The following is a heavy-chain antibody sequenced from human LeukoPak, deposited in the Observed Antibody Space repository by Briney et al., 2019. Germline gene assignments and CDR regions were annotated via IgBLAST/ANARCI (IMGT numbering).Heavy chain of an antibody. V-gene: IGHV3-7*01. J-gene: IGHJ4*02. CDR3: ARDGGIGFPFDF. Sequence: GGSLRLSCAASGFTFSGYWMSWVRQAPGKGLEWVANIRHDGSDKYYVDSVKGRFTISRDNAKNSLPLQMNSLRVEDTAVYYCARDGGIGFPFDFWGQGTLVTVSS. CDR1: GFTFSGYW. CDR2: IRHDGSDK. D-gene: IGHD3-16*01.